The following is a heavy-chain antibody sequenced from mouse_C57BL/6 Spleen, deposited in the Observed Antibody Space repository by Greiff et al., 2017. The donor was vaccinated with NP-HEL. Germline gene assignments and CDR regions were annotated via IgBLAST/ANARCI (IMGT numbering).Heavy chain of an antibody. D-gene: IGHD1-1*01. CDR3: ARGYYGSSFDY. V-gene: IGHV1-19*01. Sequence: VQLQQPGPVLVKPGASVKMSCKASGYTFTDYYMNWVKQSHGKSLEWIGVINPYNGGTSYNQKFKGKATLTVDKSSSTAYMELNRLTSEDSAVYYCARGYYGSSFDYWGQGTTLTVSS. CDR1: GYTFTDYY. J-gene: IGHJ2*01. CDR2: INPYNGGT.